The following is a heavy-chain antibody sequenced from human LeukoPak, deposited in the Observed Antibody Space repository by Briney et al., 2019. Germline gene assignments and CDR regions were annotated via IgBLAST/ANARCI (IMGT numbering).Heavy chain of an antibody. CDR2: ISSTSSYI. CDR1: GFTFSTYS. J-gene: IGHJ4*02. D-gene: IGHD6-19*01. V-gene: IGHV3-21*01. CDR3: ARYRIAVTDPFDY. Sequence: GGSLRLSCAASGFTFSTYSMSWVRQAPGKGLQWVSSISSTSSYIYYADSVKGRFTISRDNAKNSLYLQMNSLRAEDTAVYYCARYRIAVTDPFDYWGQGTPVTVSS.